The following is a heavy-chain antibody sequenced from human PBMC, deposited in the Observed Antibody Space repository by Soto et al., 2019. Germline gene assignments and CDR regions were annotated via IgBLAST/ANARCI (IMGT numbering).Heavy chain of an antibody. CDR1: GDSVSSNSAA. CDR2: TYYRSKWYN. V-gene: IGHV6-1*01. CDR3: ARVPIVATIYGSPGFDY. D-gene: IGHD5-12*01. J-gene: IGHJ4*02. Sequence: PSQTLSLTCAISGDSVSSNSAAWNWIRQSPSRGLEWLGRTYYRSKWYNDYAVSVKSRITINPDTSKNQFSLQLNSVTPEDTAVYYCARVPIVATIYGSPGFDYWGQGTLVTVSS.